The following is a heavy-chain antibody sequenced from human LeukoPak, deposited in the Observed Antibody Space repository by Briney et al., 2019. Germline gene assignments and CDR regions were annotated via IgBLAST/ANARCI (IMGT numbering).Heavy chain of an antibody. D-gene: IGHD2-21*01. CDR2: IYTSGST. CDR1: GGSISSGSYY. V-gene: IGHV4-61*02. J-gene: IGHJ5*02. Sequence: NASQTLSLSCTVSGGSISSGSYYWSWIRQPAGKGLEWIGRIYTSGSTNYKPSLKRRVTISVDTSKNQFSLKLSSVTAADTAVYYCAGTYCGGDCYYGRPSNWFDPWGQGTLVTVSS. CDR3: AGTYCGGDCYYGRPSNWFDP.